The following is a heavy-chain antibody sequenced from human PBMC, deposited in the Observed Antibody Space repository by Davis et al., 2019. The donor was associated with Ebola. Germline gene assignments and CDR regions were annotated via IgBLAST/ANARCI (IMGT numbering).Heavy chain of an antibody. CDR2: IYYSGST. D-gene: IGHD3-22*01. Sequence: PGGSLRLSCTVSGGSISSSSYYWGWIRQPPGKGLEWIGSIYYSGSTYYNPSLKSRVTISVDTSKNQFSLKLSSVTAADTAVYYCARASPGKWLLLPNWFDPWGQGTLVTVSS. CDR1: GGSISSSSYY. J-gene: IGHJ5*02. CDR3: ARASPGKWLLLPNWFDP. V-gene: IGHV4-39*01.